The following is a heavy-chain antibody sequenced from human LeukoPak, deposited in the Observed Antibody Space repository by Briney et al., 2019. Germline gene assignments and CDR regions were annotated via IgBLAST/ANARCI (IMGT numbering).Heavy chain of an antibody. J-gene: IGHJ4*02. Sequence: SQTLSLTCTVSGGSISSYYWSWIRQPPGKGLEWIGYIYYSGSTNYNPSLKSRVTISVDTSKYQFSLKLNSVTAADTAVYYCARGQFYYDSSGLGVWGQGTLVTVSS. CDR3: ARGQFYYDSSGLGV. V-gene: IGHV4-59*01. CDR1: GGSISSYY. CDR2: IYYSGST. D-gene: IGHD3-22*01.